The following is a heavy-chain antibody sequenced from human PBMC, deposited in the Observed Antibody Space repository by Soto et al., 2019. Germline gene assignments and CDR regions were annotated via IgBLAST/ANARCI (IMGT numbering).Heavy chain of an antibody. D-gene: IGHD2-2*01. J-gene: IGHJ5*02. V-gene: IGHV1-18*04. Sequence: ASVKVSCKASGYTFTNYGISWVRQAPGQGLEWMGWISGNNGNTNYAQKLQGRVTMTTDTSTSTAYMELRSLRSDDTAVYYCARVGDIVVVGPWFDPWGQGTLVTVSS. CDR1: GYTFTNYG. CDR3: ARVGDIVVVGPWFDP. CDR2: ISGNNGNT.